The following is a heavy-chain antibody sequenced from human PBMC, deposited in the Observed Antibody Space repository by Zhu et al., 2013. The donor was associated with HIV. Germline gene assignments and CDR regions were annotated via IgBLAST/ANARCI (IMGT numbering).Heavy chain of an antibody. Sequence: QVQLVQSGAEVKKPGASVKVSCKASGYTFSGYYIHWVRQAPGQGLEWMGWINPNTGDTNYAQNFQGRVTMTRDTSTSTVSMDLRSLKVEDTAVYYCARSFLGGYSGTYGEAYFDFWGQGTLVTVSS. CDR2: INPNTGDT. CDR1: GYTFSGYY. V-gene: IGHV1-2*02. CDR3: ARSFLGGYSGTYGEAYFDF. J-gene: IGHJ4*02. D-gene: IGHD1-26*01.